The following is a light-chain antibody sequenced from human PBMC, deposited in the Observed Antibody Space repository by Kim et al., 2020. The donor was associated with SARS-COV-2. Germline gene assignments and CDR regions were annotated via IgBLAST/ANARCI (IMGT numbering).Light chain of an antibody. V-gene: IGLV10-54*01. J-gene: IGLJ3*02. CDR1: SNNVGNQG. CDR3: SAWDSSLSSWV. Sequence: QAGLTQPPSVSEALRQTATLTCTGNSNNVGNQGAAWLQQEEGHPPKLLSYRNDNRPSGISERFSASRSGNTASLTITGLQPEDEADYYCSAWDSSLSSWVLGGGTKLTVL. CDR2: RND.